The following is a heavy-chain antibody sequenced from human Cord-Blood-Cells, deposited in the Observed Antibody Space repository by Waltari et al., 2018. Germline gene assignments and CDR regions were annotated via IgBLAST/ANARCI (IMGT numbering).Heavy chain of an antibody. J-gene: IGHJ4*02. Sequence: QVQLQESGPGLVKPSQTLSLTCTVSGGSISSGGYYWSWIRQHPGKGREWIGYIYYSGSTYYNPSLKSRVTISVDTSKNRFSLKLSSVTAADTAVYYCARDASGYCSSTSCYTGGSYFDYWGQGTLVTVSS. CDR1: GGSISSGGYY. D-gene: IGHD2-2*02. V-gene: IGHV4-31*03. CDR3: ARDASGYCSSTSCYTGGSYFDY. CDR2: IYYSGST.